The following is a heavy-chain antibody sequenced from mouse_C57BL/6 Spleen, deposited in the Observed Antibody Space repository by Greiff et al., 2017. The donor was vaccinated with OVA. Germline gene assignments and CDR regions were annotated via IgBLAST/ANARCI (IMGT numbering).Heavy chain of an antibody. D-gene: IGHD1-1*01. CDR2: ISGGGGNT. V-gene: IGHV5-9*01. Sequence: EVKLVESGGGLVKPGGSLKLSCAASGFTFSSYTMSWVRQTPEKRLEWVATISGGGGNTYYPDSVKGRFTISRDNAKNTRYLQMSSLRSEDTALYDCARVYYGSSYWYFDVWGTGTTVTVSS. CDR3: ARVYYGSSYWYFDV. CDR1: GFTFSSYT. J-gene: IGHJ1*03.